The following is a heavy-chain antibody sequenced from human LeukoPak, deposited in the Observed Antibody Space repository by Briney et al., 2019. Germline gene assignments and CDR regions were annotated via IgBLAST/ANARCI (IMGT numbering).Heavy chain of an antibody. CDR3: AKIKRPLVMFTDTLDY. CDR1: GFTVSSNY. CDR2: ISSSSYI. D-gene: IGHD2/OR15-2a*01. V-gene: IGHV3-69-1*01. Sequence: PGGSLRLSCAASGFTVSSNYMNWVRQAPGKGLEWVSSISSSSYIYYADSVKGRFTISRDNAKNSLYLQMNSLRAEDTAVYYCAKIKRPLVMFTDTLDYWGQGTLVTVSS. J-gene: IGHJ4*02.